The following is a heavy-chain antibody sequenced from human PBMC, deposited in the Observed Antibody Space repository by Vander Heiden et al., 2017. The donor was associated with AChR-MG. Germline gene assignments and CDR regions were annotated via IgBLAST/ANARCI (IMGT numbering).Heavy chain of an antibody. V-gene: IGHV1-69*06. D-gene: IGHD6-19*01. CDR1: GGTFSSYA. Sequence: QVQLVQSGAEVKKPGSSVTVSCKASGGTFSSYAISWVRQAPGQGLEWMGGIIPIFGTANYAQKFQGRVTITADKSTSTAYMELSSLRSEDTAVYYCARSSRAVAGAGYFGYWGQGTLVTVSS. J-gene: IGHJ4*02. CDR3: ARSSRAVAGAGYFGY. CDR2: IIPIFGTA.